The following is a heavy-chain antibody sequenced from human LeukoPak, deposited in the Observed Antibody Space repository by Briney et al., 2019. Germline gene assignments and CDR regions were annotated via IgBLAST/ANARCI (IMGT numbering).Heavy chain of an antibody. CDR2: IITIFGTA. CDR1: GGTFSSYA. D-gene: IGHD5-18*01. CDR3: ARQGDTAMVSHYYYGMDV. Sequence: SVKVSCKASGGTFSSYAISWVRQAPGQGLEWMGGIITIFGTANYAQKFQGRVTITADESTSTAYMELSSLRSEDTAVYYCARQGDTAMVSHYYYGMDVWGQGTTVTVSS. J-gene: IGHJ6*02. V-gene: IGHV1-69*13.